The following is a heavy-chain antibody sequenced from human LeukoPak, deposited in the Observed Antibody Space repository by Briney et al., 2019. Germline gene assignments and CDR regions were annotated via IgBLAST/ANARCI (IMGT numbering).Heavy chain of an antibody. Sequence: SETLSLTCTVSGYSISSGYYWGWIRQPPGKGLEWIGSIYYSGSTYYNPSLKSRVTISVDTSKNEFSLTLTSVTAADTAIYYCAKDDRLLTNWFDPWGQGTLVTVSS. CDR3: AKDDRLLTNWFDP. CDR2: IYYSGST. J-gene: IGHJ5*02. CDR1: GYSISSGYY. V-gene: IGHV4-38-2*02. D-gene: IGHD3-22*01.